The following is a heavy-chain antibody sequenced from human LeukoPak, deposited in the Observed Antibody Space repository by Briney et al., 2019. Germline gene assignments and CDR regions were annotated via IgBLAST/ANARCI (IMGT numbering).Heavy chain of an antibody. V-gene: IGHV3-23*01. CDR3: AKDPGTNTPGLYFQH. J-gene: IGHJ1*01. CDR1: GFTFSSCA. Sequence: GGSLRLSCAASGFTFSSCAMSWVRQAPGKGLEWVSAISGSGGSTYYADSVKGRFTISRDNSENTLYLQMNSLRAEDTAVYYCAKDPGTNTPGLYFQHWGQGTLVTVSS. CDR2: ISGSGGST. D-gene: IGHD2-8*01.